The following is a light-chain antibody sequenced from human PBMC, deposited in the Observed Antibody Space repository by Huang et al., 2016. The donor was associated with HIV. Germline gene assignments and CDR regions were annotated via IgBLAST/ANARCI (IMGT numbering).Light chain of an antibody. CDR2: DAS. J-gene: IGKJ2*01. Sequence: EIVLTQSPATLSLSPGERATLSCRASQSISSYLAWYQQKPGQAPMLLIYDASNRTTGIPARLSGSGSGTDFTLTISSLEPEDFAVYYCQQRSNWPKTVGQGTKLEIK. V-gene: IGKV3-11*01. CDR3: QQRSNWPKT. CDR1: QSISSY.